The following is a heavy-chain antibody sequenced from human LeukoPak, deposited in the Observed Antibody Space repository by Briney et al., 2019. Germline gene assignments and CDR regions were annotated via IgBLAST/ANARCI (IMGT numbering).Heavy chain of an antibody. V-gene: IGHV4-34*01. CDR2: INHGGIT. D-gene: IGHD1-14*01. J-gene: IGHJ4*02. CDR3: ARLPGQLYYFDY. Sequence: SETLSLTCAAYGGSFSGYSWSWIRQPPGKGLEWIGEINHGGITNYNPSLESRVTMSVDMSRNQFSLRLRSVTAADTAVYYCARLPGQLYYFDYWGQGTLVTVSS. CDR1: GGSFSGYS.